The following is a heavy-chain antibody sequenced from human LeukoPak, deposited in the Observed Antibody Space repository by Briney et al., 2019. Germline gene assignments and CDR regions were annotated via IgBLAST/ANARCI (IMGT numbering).Heavy chain of an antibody. V-gene: IGHV3-48*01. CDR1: GFTFSSYS. D-gene: IGHD2-21*02. Sequence: GGSLRLSCAASGFTFSSYSMNWVRQAPGKGLEWVSYISSSSSTIYYADSVKGRFTISRDNAKNSLYLQMNSLRADDTAVYYCAKDLERHIVVVTASAVDYWGQGTLVTVSS. CDR3: AKDLERHIVVVTASAVDY. J-gene: IGHJ4*02. CDR2: ISSSSSTI.